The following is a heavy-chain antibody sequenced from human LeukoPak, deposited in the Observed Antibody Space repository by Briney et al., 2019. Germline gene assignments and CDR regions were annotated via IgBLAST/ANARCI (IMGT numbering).Heavy chain of an antibody. Sequence: LVKVSCKASGGTFSSYAISWVRQAPGQGLEWMGGIIPIFGTANYAQKFQGRVTITTDESASTAYMELSSLRSEDTAVYYCARSDDSSGYYSYWGQGTLVTVSS. V-gene: IGHV1-69*05. CDR1: GGTFSSYA. D-gene: IGHD3-22*01. CDR2: IIPIFGTA. CDR3: ARSDDSSGYYSY. J-gene: IGHJ4*02.